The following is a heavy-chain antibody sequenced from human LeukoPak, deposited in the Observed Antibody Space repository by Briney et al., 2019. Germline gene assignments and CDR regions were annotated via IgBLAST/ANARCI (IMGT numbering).Heavy chain of an antibody. D-gene: IGHD3-3*01. V-gene: IGHV3-21*01. CDR1: GFTFSSYS. Sequence: GGSLRLSCAASGFTFSSYSMNRVRQAPGKGLEWVSFISGTGSHIYYADSVKGRFTISRDNAKNALFLQLNSLGTEDTAVYYCARDLANDAFYDFWSGPNWGQGTLVTVSS. J-gene: IGHJ4*02. CDR2: ISGTGSHI. CDR3: ARDLANDAFYDFWSGPN.